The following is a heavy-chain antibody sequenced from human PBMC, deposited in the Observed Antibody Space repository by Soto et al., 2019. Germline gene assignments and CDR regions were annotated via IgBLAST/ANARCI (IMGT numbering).Heavy chain of an antibody. J-gene: IGHJ5*02. Sequence: VNLVESGGTLVQPGGSLRLSFAAAGFTLGGFFITWDGKAPGKGLEWVANAGHDGTEKNYADSVKGRFAISRDNAWNKLFLQMNNLRAEDPAVYYCTRDWRHFAHWGRGTRVRVSS. CDR3: TRDWRHFAH. CDR1: GFTLGGFF. V-gene: IGHV3-7*01. CDR2: AGHDGTEK.